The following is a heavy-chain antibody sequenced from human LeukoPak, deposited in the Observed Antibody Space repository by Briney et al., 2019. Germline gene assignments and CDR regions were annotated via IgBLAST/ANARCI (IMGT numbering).Heavy chain of an antibody. CDR2: IGTAGDT. CDR3: ARVSGSGRRRYFDY. Sequence: GGSLRLSCAASGFTFSSYDMHWVRQATGKGLEWVSAIGTAGDTYYPGSVKGRFTISRENAKNSLYLQMNSLRARDTAVYYCARVSGSGRRRYFDYWGQGTLVTVSS. J-gene: IGHJ4*02. CDR1: GFTFSSYD. D-gene: IGHD3-10*01. V-gene: IGHV3-13*01.